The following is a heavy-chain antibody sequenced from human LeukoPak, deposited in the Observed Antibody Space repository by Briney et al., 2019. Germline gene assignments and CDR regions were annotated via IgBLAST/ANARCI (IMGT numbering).Heavy chain of an antibody. Sequence: SVKVSCKASGGAFSSYAISWVRQAPGQGLEWMGGIILILGTEKYAQKFQGRVTITADESTSTAYMELSSLRSEDTAVYYCARATVTTSNWFDPWGQGTLVTVSS. D-gene: IGHD4-17*01. CDR3: ARATVTTSNWFDP. CDR2: IILILGTE. CDR1: GGAFSSYA. V-gene: IGHV1-69*13. J-gene: IGHJ5*02.